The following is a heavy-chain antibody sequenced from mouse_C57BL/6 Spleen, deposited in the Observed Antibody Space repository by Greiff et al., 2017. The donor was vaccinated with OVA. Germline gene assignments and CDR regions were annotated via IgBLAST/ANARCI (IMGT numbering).Heavy chain of an antibody. V-gene: IGHV1-69*01. D-gene: IGHD1-1*01. J-gene: IGHJ1*03. CDR1: GYTFTSYW. CDR2: IDPSDSYT. Sequence: QVQLQQPGAELVMPGASVKLSCKASGYTFTSYWMHWVKQRPGQGLAWIGEIDPSDSYTNYNQKFKGKSTLTVDKSSSTAYMQLSSLTSEDSAVYYCARRGVYYGSSYGYFDVWGTGTTVTVSS. CDR3: ARRGVYYGSSYGYFDV.